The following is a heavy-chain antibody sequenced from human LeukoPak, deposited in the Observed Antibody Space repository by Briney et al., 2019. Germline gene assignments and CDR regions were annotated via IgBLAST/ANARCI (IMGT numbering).Heavy chain of an antibody. Sequence: GGSQTLSCAASGFTLSDYAMSWVRQAPGKGLEWVSAISGSGVTAYYADSVKGRFTISRDNSKNTLYLQMNSLRAGDAAVYYCAKCSPGGEHIVGVPGYWGQGTLVTVSS. V-gene: IGHV3-23*01. CDR1: GFTLSDYA. CDR2: ISGSGVTA. CDR3: AKCSPGGEHIVGVPGY. D-gene: IGHD1-26*01. J-gene: IGHJ4*02.